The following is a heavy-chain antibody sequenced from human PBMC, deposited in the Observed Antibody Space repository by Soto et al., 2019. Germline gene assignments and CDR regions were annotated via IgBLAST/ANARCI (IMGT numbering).Heavy chain of an antibody. CDR3: AHRMGAVAPHAFDI. V-gene: IGHV2-5*02. CDR1: GISLSTSGVG. Sequence: QITLKESGPTLVKPAQTLTLTCTLSGISLSTSGVGVGWIRQTPGKALEWLALIYGDDTKRYSPSLKSRLTVTKDTSKHHVVLTVTNMDPVDTATYYCAHRMGAVAPHAFDIWGQGTMVTVSS. D-gene: IGHD6-19*01. J-gene: IGHJ3*02. CDR2: IYGDDTK.